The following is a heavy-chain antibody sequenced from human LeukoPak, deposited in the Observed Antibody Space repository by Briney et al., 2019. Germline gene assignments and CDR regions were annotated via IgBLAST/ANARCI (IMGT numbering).Heavy chain of an antibody. D-gene: IGHD2-15*01. CDR1: GFTFSSYA. Sequence: GGSLRLSCAASGFTFSSYAMSWVRQAPGKGLEWVSAISGSGGSTYYADSVKGRFTIPRDNSKNTLYLQMNSLRAEDTAVYYCAKDSTFVISSFDYWGQGTLVTVSS. J-gene: IGHJ4*02. V-gene: IGHV3-23*01. CDR2: ISGSGGST. CDR3: AKDSTFVISSFDY.